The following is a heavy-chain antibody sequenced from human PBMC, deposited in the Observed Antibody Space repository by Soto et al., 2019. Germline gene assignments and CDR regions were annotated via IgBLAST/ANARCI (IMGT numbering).Heavy chain of an antibody. Sequence: QGQLVQSGPEVKKPGASVKVSCKTSGYTFSRYGISWVRQAPGQGLEWMGWISGHNGDTSNAHKVQGRVTMTIDTSTYTAYMELRSLTSDDTAIYYCAKNGQPPYYYYGMDVWGQGTTVTVSS. V-gene: IGHV1-18*01. J-gene: IGHJ6*02. CDR2: ISGHNGDT. CDR3: AKNGQPPYYYYGMDV. D-gene: IGHD2-8*01. CDR1: GYTFSRYG.